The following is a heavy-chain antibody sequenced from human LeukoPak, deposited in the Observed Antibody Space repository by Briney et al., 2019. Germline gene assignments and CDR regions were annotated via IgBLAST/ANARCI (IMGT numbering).Heavy chain of an antibody. V-gene: IGHV1-18*01. CDR2: ISTYNGNT. J-gene: IGHJ5*02. Sequence: ASGKVSCKASGYTFTSYVISWVRQAPGQGLEWMGWISTYNGNTNSAQMRQGRITMTTDTSTSTAYTELRSLRSDDTAVYYCARDLFRSRPQLLSPNRFAPWGPGTLVTVSS. CDR1: GYTFTSYV. CDR3: ARDLFRSRPQLLSPNRFAP. D-gene: IGHD2-2*01.